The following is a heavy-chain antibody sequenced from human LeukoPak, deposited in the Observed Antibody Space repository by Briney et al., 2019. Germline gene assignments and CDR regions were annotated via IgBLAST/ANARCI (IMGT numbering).Heavy chain of an antibody. CDR1: GYSFTSYW. J-gene: IGHJ4*02. V-gene: IGHV5-10-1*01. CDR3: ARHEPRLGECPLFLDY. CDR2: IDPSDSYT. Sequence: GESLRISRKGSGYSFTSYWITWVRQMPGKGLEGMGRIDPSDSYTNYSPSFQGHVSISADKTISTAYLQWISLKASDTDMYYSARHEPRLGECPLFLDYWGQGTLVTVSS. D-gene: IGHD3-16*01.